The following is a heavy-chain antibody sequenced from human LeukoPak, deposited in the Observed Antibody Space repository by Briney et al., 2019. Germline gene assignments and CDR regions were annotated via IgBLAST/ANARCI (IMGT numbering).Heavy chain of an antibody. V-gene: IGHV4-59*01. Sequence: SETLSLTCTVSGGSISSYYWSWIRQPPGKGLEWIGYIYYSGSTNYNPSLKSRVTISVDTSKNQFSLKLSSVTVADTAVYYCARHGRGDSSGYYYRYFDYWGQGTLVTVS. CDR3: ARHGRGDSSGYYYRYFDY. D-gene: IGHD3-22*01. J-gene: IGHJ4*02. CDR1: GGSISSYY. CDR2: IYYSGST.